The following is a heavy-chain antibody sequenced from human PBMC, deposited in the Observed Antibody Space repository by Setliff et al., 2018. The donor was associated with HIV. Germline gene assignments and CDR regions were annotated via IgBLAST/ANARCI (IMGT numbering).Heavy chain of an antibody. V-gene: IGHV3-7*01. J-gene: IGHJ4*02. CDR1: GFAFSGHQ. CDR3: ARVSEPGTRVAGTTGLDY. CDR2: IKQDGSDK. Sequence: PGGSLRVSCAASGFAFSGHQMSWVRQAPGKGLEWVAKIKQDGSDKYYVDSVKGRFTISRDNAKNSLYLQMNSLRAEDTAIYYCARVSEPGTRVAGTTGLDYWGQGSLVTVSS. D-gene: IGHD6-19*01.